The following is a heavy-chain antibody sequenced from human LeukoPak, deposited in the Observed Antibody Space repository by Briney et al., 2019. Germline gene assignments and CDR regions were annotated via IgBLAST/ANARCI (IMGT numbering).Heavy chain of an antibody. CDR3: AKAGEAYGTGGDYYYMAV. CDR1: GFTFSSYA. V-gene: IGHV3-23*01. J-gene: IGHJ6*03. Sequence: GGSVKLSCEASGFTFSSYAMNWVRQAPGQGLEWVSGINARGGSAYYAVSVEGRFTISRDNSKNTLYLQMNSLRAEDTADYYRAKAGEAYGTGGDYYYMAVWGKGTTVTVSS. CDR2: INARGGSA. D-gene: IGHD1-14*01.